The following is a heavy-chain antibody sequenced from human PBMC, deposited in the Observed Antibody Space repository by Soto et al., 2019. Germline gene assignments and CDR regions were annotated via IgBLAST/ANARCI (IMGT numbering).Heavy chain of an antibody. J-gene: IGHJ4*02. D-gene: IGHD5-18*01. CDR2: IDASVSRV. CDR3: TRHPVMATSMALDS. Sequence: PEECVTIFCKVSGYKFTSYWISWVLLVPGNGLEWMGRIDASVSRVNQSPAFQGHVTISIDLSIDTAFLQWGSLKASDTPIYYCTRHPVMATSMALDSWGQGTMVTVSS. V-gene: IGHV5-10-1*01. CDR1: GYKFTSYW.